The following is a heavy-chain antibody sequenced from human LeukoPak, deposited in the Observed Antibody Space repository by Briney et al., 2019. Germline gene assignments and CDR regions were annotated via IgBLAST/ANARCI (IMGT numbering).Heavy chain of an antibody. D-gene: IGHD3-10*01. J-gene: IGHJ4*02. Sequence: ASVKVSCKASGYTFTGYYMHWVRQAPGQGLEWMGWINPNSGGANYAQKFQGRVTMTRDTSISTAYMELNRLRSDDTAVYYCARDRDYGSGIFDYWGQGTLVTVSS. CDR3: ARDRDYGSGIFDY. CDR1: GYTFTGYY. V-gene: IGHV1-2*02. CDR2: INPNSGGA.